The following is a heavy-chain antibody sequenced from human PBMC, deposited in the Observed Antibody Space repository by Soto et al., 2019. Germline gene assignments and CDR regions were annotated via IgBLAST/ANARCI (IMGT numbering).Heavy chain of an antibody. J-gene: IGHJ4*02. Sequence: GGSLRVSCAASGFTFSSYAMSWVRQAPGKGLEWVSAISGSGGSTYYADSVKGRFTISRDNSKNTLYLQMNSLRAEDTAVYYCAKDRKVRDYYDSSGYYLHYFDYWGQGTLVTVSS. CDR3: AKDRKVRDYYDSSGYYLHYFDY. CDR1: GFTFSSYA. CDR2: ISGSGGST. D-gene: IGHD3-22*01. V-gene: IGHV3-23*01.